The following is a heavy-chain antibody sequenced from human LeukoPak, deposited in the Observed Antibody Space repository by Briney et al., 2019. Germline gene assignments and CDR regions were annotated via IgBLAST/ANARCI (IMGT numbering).Heavy chain of an antibody. CDR1: GGSISSYY. D-gene: IGHD3-10*01. CDR3: ARGLGVLLWFGELEEFDY. Sequence: SETLSLTCTVSGGSISSYYWSWIRQPAGKGLEWIGRIYASGSTNYNPSLKSRVTMSVDTSKNQFSLKLSSVTAADTAVYYCARGLGVLLWFGELEEFDYWGQGTLVTVSS. CDR2: IYASGST. V-gene: IGHV4-4*07. J-gene: IGHJ4*02.